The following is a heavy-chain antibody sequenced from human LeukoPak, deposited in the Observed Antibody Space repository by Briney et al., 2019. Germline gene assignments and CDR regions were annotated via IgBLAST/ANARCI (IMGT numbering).Heavy chain of an antibody. CDR2: ISSSSSYT. CDR3: ARGRGYSGYDFGY. J-gene: IGHJ4*02. Sequence: GGSLRLSCAASGFTFSSYSMNWVRQAPGKGLEWVSSISSSSSYTYYADLVKGRFTISRDSAKNSLYLQMDSLRAEETAVYYCARGRGYSGYDFGYWGQGTPVTVSS. CDR1: GFTFSSYS. V-gene: IGHV3-21*01. D-gene: IGHD5-12*01.